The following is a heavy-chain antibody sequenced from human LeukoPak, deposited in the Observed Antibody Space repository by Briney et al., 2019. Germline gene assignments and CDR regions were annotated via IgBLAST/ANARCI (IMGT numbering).Heavy chain of an antibody. CDR2: INHSGST. CDR3: ARGNYYDSSGSDY. CDR1: GGSFSGYY. V-gene: IGHV4-34*01. Sequence: SETLSLTCAVYGGSFSGYYWSWIRQPPGKGLEWIGEINHSGSTNYNPSLKSRVTISEDTSKNQFSLKLSSVTAADTAVYYCARGNYYDSSGSDYWGQGTLVTVSS. D-gene: IGHD3-22*01. J-gene: IGHJ4*02.